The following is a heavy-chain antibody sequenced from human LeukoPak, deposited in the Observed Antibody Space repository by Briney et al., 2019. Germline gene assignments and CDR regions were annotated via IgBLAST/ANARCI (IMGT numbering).Heavy chain of an antibody. CDR1: GGSFSDYQ. D-gene: IGHD3-16*01. Sequence: SETLSLTCAVSGGSFSDYQWNWIRQSPGKGLEWLGEISHSGTTTYNPSLKSRVTISVDTSKNQFSLKLRSVTAADTAVYYCARGLVWRFLLDSRRDSFDIWGQGTTITVSS. V-gene: IGHV4-34*01. CDR2: ISHSGTT. CDR3: ARGLVWRFLLDSRRDSFDI. J-gene: IGHJ3*02.